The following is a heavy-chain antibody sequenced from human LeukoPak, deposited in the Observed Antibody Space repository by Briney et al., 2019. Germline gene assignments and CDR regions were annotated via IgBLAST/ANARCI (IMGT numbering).Heavy chain of an antibody. V-gene: IGHV1-18*01. J-gene: IGHJ4*02. D-gene: IGHD3-3*01. CDR3: ARVHGITIFGVVIITSLDY. CDR2: ISAYNGNT. Sequence: ASVKVSCKASGYTFTSYGISWVRQAHGQGLEWMGWISAYNGNTNYAQKLQGRVTMTTDTSTSTAYMELRSLRSDDTAVYYCARVHGITIFGVVIITSLDYWGQGTLVTVSS. CDR1: GYTFTSYG.